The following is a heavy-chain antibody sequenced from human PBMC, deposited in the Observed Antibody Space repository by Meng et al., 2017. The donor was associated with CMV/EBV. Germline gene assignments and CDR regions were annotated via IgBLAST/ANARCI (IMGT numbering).Heavy chain of an antibody. CDR1: GYTFTSYG. CDR3: ARDSAVGATTFDY. Sequence: QVPQVESGAGGKEPGASLKVPGKASGYTFTSYGISWVRQAPGQGLEWMGWISAYNGNTNYAQKLQGRVTMTTDTSTSTAYMELRSLRSDDTAVYYCARDSAVGATTFDYWGQGTLVTVSS. V-gene: IGHV1-18*01. D-gene: IGHD1-26*01. CDR2: ISAYNGNT. J-gene: IGHJ4*02.